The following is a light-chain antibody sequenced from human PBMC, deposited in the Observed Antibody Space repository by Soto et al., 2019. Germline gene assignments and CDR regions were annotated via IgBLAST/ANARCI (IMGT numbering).Light chain of an antibody. Sequence: DIQLTQSPSFLSASVGDRVTITCRASQGISSFLAWYQQKPGKAPNLLISGASTLWTGVPSRFSGSGSGTEFTLTISSLQPEDFATYYCQHLNTYPLTFGGGTKVEI. CDR2: GAS. J-gene: IGKJ4*01. V-gene: IGKV1-9*01. CDR1: QGISSF. CDR3: QHLNTYPLT.